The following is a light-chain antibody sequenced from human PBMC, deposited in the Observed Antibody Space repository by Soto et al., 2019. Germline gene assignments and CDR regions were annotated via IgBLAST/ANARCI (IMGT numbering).Light chain of an antibody. Sequence: EIVLTQSPGTLSLSPGGRATLSCRASQSVSNNYLAWYQQKPGQAPRLLIYGASNRATGIPDRFSDSGSGTDFTLTISRLEPEDFAVYYCQQYGSSGTFGHGTKVDIK. CDR1: QSVSNNY. V-gene: IGKV3-20*01. CDR3: QQYGSSGT. J-gene: IGKJ1*01. CDR2: GAS.